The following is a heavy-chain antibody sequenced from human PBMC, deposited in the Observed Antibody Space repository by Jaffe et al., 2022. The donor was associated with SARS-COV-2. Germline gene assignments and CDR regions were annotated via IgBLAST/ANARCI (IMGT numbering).Heavy chain of an antibody. CDR2: ISYDGSNK. V-gene: IGHV3-30*04. CDR1: GFTFSSYA. J-gene: IGHJ6*03. Sequence: QVQLVESGGGVVQPGRSLRLSCAASGFTFSSYAMHWVRQAPGKGLEWVAVISYDGSNKYYADSVKGRFTISRDNSKNTLYLQMNSLRAEDTAVYYCARDYRYCSGGSCYGAGYMDVWGKGTTVTVSS. D-gene: IGHD2-15*01. CDR3: ARDYRYCSGGSCYGAGYMDV.